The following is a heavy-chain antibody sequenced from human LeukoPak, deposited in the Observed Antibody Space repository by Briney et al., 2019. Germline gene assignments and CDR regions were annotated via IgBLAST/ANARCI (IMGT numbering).Heavy chain of an antibody. J-gene: IGHJ4*02. CDR2: IYYSGST. Sequence: SETLSLTCTVSGGSISSYYWSWIRQPPGKGLEWIGYIYYSGSTSYNPSLKSRVTISVDKSKNQFSLKLSSVTAADTAVYYCAVHLAAAGFDYWGQGTLVTVSS. D-gene: IGHD6-13*01. V-gene: IGHV4-59*12. CDR3: AVHLAAAGFDY. CDR1: GGSISSYY.